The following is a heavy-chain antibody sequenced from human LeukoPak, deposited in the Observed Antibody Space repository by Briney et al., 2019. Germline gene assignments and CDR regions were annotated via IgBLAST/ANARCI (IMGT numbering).Heavy chain of an antibody. V-gene: IGHV3-49*04. CDR1: GFSFGDNA. J-gene: IGHJ5*02. Sequence: RTGGSLRLSCTGSGFSFGDNAMTWVRQAPGKGLEWVGFIRTKTYGGTTEYAASVKGRFTISRDDSKSIAYLQMNTLKTEDTTVYNRTMDSSGQVVPWGKGTIVTVSS. CDR2: IRTKTYGGTT. CDR3: TMDSSGQVVP. D-gene: IGHD2-15*01.